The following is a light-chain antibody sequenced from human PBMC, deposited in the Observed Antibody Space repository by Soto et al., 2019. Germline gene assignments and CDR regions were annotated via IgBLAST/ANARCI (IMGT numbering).Light chain of an antibody. CDR2: GNR. J-gene: IGLJ2*01. V-gene: IGLV1-40*01. CDR1: SSNIGAGYD. CDR3: QSYDSSLSGSKVV. Sequence: QSVLTQPPSVSGAPGQRVTISCTGSSSNIGAGYDVHWYQQLPGTAPKLVIYGNRNRPSGVPDRFSGSKSGTSASLAITGLQAGDEADYYCQSYDSSLSGSKVVFGGGTKLTVL.